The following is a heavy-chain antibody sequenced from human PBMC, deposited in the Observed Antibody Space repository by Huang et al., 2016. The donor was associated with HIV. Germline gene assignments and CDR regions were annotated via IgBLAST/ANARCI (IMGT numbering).Heavy chain of an antibody. CDR2: ISPSYGYT. V-gene: IGHV1-18*04. CDR3: ARDLGTTVVPDGMDV. Sequence: QVQLVQSGAEVKKPGASVKVSCRASGYTFISYGITWVRQAPGQGLEWIGVISPSYGYTNYSQQFQGRVTMTTDTSTNTVYMEVRSLRSDDTAVYYCARDLGTTVVPDGMDVWGQGTTVTVSS. J-gene: IGHJ6*02. CDR1: GYTFISYG. D-gene: IGHD4-17*01.